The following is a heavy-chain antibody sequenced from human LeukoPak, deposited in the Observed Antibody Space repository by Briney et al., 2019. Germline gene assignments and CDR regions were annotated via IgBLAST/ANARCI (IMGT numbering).Heavy chain of an antibody. Sequence: ASVKVSCKASGYTFTSYGISWVRQAPGQGLEWMGWISAYNGNTNYAQKLQGRVTMTTDTSTSTAYMELSSLRSEDTAVYYCASGKTTVTTSPFDYWGQGTLVTVSS. CDR3: ASGKTTVTTSPFDY. CDR2: ISAYNGNT. D-gene: IGHD4-17*01. J-gene: IGHJ4*02. V-gene: IGHV1-18*01. CDR1: GYTFTSYG.